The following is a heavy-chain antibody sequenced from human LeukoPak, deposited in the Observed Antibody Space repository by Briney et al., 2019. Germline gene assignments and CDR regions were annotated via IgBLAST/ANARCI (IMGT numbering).Heavy chain of an antibody. D-gene: IGHD2-15*01. J-gene: IGHJ3*01. Sequence: GGSLRLSCAASGFTFSTYWMSWVRQAPGKGLEWVANIKQDGSEKYYVDSVKGRFTISRDNAKNSLFLQMNSLRAEDTAVYYCARDLDVVVGPAHYDALDLWGQGTTVTVS. CDR3: ARDLDVVVGPAHYDALDL. CDR1: GFTFSTYW. V-gene: IGHV3-7*01. CDR2: IKQDGSEK.